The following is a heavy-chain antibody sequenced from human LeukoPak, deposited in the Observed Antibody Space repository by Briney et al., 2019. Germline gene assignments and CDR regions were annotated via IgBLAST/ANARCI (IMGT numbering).Heavy chain of an antibody. CDR1: GFTFSSYA. CDR3: ARDRGAGSEYFDY. V-gene: IGHV3-30-3*01. D-gene: IGHD3-10*01. Sequence: GRSLRLSCAASGFTFSSYAMHWVRQAPGKGLEWVAVISYDGSNKYYADSVKGRFTISRDNSKNTLYLQMNSLRAEDTAVYYRARDRGAGSEYFDYWGQGTLVTVSS. CDR2: ISYDGSNK. J-gene: IGHJ4*02.